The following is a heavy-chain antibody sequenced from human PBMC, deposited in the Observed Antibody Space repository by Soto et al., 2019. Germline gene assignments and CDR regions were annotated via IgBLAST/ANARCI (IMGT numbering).Heavy chain of an antibody. Sequence: QVQLVQSGAEEKKPGASVKVSCKASGYTFTSYAMHWVRQSPGQRLQWMGWINAGNGNTKYSQKFQGRVTITRDTAASTAYMELSSLRSEDTAVYYCARGVGNSAPDYWGQGTLVTVSS. CDR2: INAGNGNT. CDR3: ARGVGNSAPDY. D-gene: IGHD1-7*01. CDR1: GYTFTSYA. J-gene: IGHJ4*02. V-gene: IGHV1-3*05.